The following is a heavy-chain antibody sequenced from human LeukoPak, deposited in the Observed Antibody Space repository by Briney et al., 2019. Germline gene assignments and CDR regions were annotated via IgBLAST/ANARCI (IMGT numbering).Heavy chain of an antibody. V-gene: IGHV4-59*01. CDR3: ARVTAVAKTFDY. Sequence: SETLSLTCTVSGGSISSYYWSWIRQPPGKGLEWIGYIYYSGSTNYNPSLKSRVTISVDTSKNQFSLKLSSVTAADTAVYYCARVTAVAKTFDYWGQGTLVTVSS. CDR1: GGSISSYY. J-gene: IGHJ4*02. CDR2: IYYSGST. D-gene: IGHD6-19*01.